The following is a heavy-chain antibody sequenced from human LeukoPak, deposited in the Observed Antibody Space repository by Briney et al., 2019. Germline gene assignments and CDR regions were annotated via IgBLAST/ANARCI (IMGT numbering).Heavy chain of an antibody. CDR1: GFTFSSYG. CDR2: MWYDGSNK. J-gene: IGHJ4*02. Sequence: PGRSLRLSCAASGFTFSSYGMHWVRQAPGKGLEWVAVMWYDGSNKYYADSVKGRFTISRDNSKNTLYLQMNSLRAEDTAVYYCARDGGSGCFPHYFDYWGQGTLVTVSS. CDR3: ARDGGSGCFPHYFDY. V-gene: IGHV3-33*01. D-gene: IGHD3-22*01.